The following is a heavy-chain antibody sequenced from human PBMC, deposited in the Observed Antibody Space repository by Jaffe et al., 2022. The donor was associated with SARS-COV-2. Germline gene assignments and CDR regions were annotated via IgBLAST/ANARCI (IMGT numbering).Heavy chain of an antibody. CDR1: GGSVSSGSYY. CDR2: IYYSGST. V-gene: IGHV4-61*01. J-gene: IGHJ4*02. Sequence: QVQLQESGPGLVKPSETLSLTCTVSGGSVSSGSYYWSWIRQPPGKGLEWIGYIYYSGSTNYNPSLKSRVTISVDTSKNQFSLKLSSVTAADTAVYYCARAGVAAPYFDYWGQGTLVTVSS. CDR3: ARAGVAAPYFDY. D-gene: IGHD6-13*01.